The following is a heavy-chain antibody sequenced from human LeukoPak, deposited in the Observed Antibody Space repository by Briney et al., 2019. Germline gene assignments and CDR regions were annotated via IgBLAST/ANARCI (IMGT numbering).Heavy chain of an antibody. CDR1: GGSISSSSYY. Sequence: PSETLSLTCTVSGGSISSSSYYWGWIRQPPGKGLEWIGSIYYSGSTYYNPSLKSRVTISVDTSKNQFSLKLSSVTAADTAVYYCARIGRSGLDYYYYYMDVWGKGTTVTVSS. J-gene: IGHJ6*03. D-gene: IGHD3-10*01. V-gene: IGHV4-39*07. CDR2: IYYSGST. CDR3: ARIGRSGLDYYYYYMDV.